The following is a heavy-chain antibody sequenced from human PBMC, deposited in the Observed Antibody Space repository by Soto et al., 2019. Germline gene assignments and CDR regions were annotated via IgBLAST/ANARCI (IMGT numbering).Heavy chain of an antibody. D-gene: IGHD3-3*01. CDR1: GFTFSSYA. V-gene: IGHV3-23*01. CDR2: ISGSGGST. CDR3: ARDPGITIFGVAPTNMDV. J-gene: IGHJ6*03. Sequence: GGSLRLSCAASGFTFSSYAMSWVRQAPGKGLEWVSAISGSGGSTHYADSVKGRFTISRDNSKNTLYLQMNSLRAEDTAVYYCARDPGITIFGVAPTNMDVWGKGTTVTVSS.